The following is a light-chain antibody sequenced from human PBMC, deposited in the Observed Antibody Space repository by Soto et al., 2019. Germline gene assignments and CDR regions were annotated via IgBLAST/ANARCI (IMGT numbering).Light chain of an antibody. J-gene: IGKJ3*01. CDR2: ATS. CDR3: QQRET. CDR1: QASHSY. Sequence: DIQMPQSPSSLSASVGDRVTITCRASQASHSYLNWYQQKPGKAPNLLIFATSTLQSGVPSRFSGSGSGTDFTLTISSLQPEDFATYYCQQRETFGPGTKVDIK. V-gene: IGKV1-39*01.